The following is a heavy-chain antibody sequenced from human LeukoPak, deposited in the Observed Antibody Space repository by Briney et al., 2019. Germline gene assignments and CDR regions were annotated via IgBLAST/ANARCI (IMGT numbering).Heavy chain of an antibody. V-gene: IGHV3-33*01. CDR3: ARAQGYSFRLDP. CDR1: GFTFSSYG. Sequence: PGGSLRLSCAASGFTFSSYGMHWVRQAPGKGLEWVAVIWYDGSNKYYADSVKGRFTISRDNSKNTLYLQMNSLRAEDTAVYYCARAQGYSFRLDPWGQGTLVTVSS. J-gene: IGHJ5*02. D-gene: IGHD4-4*01. CDR2: IWYDGSNK.